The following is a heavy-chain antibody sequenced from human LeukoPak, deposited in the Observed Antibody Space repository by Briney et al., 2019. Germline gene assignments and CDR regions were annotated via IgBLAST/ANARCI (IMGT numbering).Heavy chain of an antibody. CDR1: GFTFSKYS. CDR2: ISSTSSII. D-gene: IGHD5-24*01. J-gene: IGHJ4*02. CDR3: VRWLQYNYFDY. V-gene: IGHV3-48*01. Sequence: GGSLRLSCAASGFTFSKYSMTWVRQAPGKGLEWVSYISSTSSIIHYADSVKGRFTISRDNGKNSLYLQMNSLRAEDTAVYYCVRWLQYNYFDYWGQGTLVTVSS.